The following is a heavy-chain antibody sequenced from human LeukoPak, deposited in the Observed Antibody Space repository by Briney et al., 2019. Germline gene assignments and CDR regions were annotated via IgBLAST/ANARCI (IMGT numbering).Heavy chain of an antibody. J-gene: IGHJ3*02. Sequence: PSQTLSLTNTLSGGSISSGGYYWSWIRHHPGQDLHWIGYIYYSGSTYYNPSLKSQVTISVDTSKNQFSLKLSSVTAADTAVYYCAIPVGVSDAFDIWGQGTMVTVSS. V-gene: IGHV4-31*01. D-gene: IGHD3-10*01. CDR3: AIPVGVSDAFDI. CDR1: GGSISSGGYY. CDR2: IYYSGST.